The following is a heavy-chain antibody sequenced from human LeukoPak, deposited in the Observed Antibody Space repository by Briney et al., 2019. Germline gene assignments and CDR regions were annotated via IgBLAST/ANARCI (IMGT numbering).Heavy chain of an antibody. V-gene: IGHV3-11*04. CDR3: AKGPLSGSDTYFDY. CDR1: GFTFSDYY. Sequence: PGGSLRLSCAASGFTFSDYYMSWIRQAPGKGLEWVSYISSSGSTIYYADSVKGRFTISRDNSKNTLYLQMNSLRAEDTAIYYCAKGPLSGSDTYFDYWGQGTLVTVSS. CDR2: ISSSGSTI. D-gene: IGHD3-10*01. J-gene: IGHJ4*02.